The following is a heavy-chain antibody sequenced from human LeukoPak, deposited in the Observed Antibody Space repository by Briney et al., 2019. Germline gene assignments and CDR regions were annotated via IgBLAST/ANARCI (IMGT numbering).Heavy chain of an antibody. CDR3: AKTGARSGLYYFDY. CDR1: GFTFSSYA. J-gene: IGHJ4*02. Sequence: GGSLRLSCVASGFTFSSYAMSWVRQAPGKGLEWVSAISGSGGSTYYADSVKGRFTVSRDNSKNTLYLQMNSLRAEDTAVYYCAKTGARSGLYYFDYWGQGTLVTVSS. CDR2: ISGSGGST. D-gene: IGHD2-15*01. V-gene: IGHV3-23*01.